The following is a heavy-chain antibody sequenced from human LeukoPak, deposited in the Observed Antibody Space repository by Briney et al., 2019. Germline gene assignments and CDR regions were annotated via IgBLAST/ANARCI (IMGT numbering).Heavy chain of an antibody. Sequence: PGGSLRLSCAASGFTVSSNYMSWVRQAPGKGLEWVSVIYSGGSTYYADSVKGRFTISRDHSNNTLYLQMISLRAEDTAVYYCARAEYCSGGYCYLIESWGQGTLVTVSS. D-gene: IGHD2-15*01. CDR1: GFTVSSNY. J-gene: IGHJ4*02. V-gene: IGHV3-53*05. CDR2: IYSGGST. CDR3: ARAEYCSGGYCYLIES.